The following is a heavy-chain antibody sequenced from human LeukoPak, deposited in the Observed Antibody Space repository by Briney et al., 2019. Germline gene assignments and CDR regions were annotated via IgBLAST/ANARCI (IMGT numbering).Heavy chain of an antibody. J-gene: IGHJ4*02. Sequence: PSETLSLTCAVSGGSITNSYWSWIRQPPGKGLEWIGYIYYSGNTKYSPSLKSRVTISVDTSKNQFSLNLRSVTAADTAVYFCARDRTGFGELADYWGQGTLVTVSS. CDR2: IYYSGNT. CDR3: ARDRTGFGELADY. V-gene: IGHV4-59*01. D-gene: IGHD3-10*01. CDR1: GGSITNSY.